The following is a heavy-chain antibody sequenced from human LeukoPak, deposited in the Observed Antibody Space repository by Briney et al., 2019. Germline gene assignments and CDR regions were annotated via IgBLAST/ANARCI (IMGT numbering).Heavy chain of an antibody. V-gene: IGHV3-74*01. CDR1: GLTFSSHW. J-gene: IGHJ4*02. CDR2: ITNDGSST. Sequence: GGSLRLSCAASGLTFSSHWMHWVRQAPGKGLVWVSRITNDGSSTTYADSVKGRFTISRDNSKNTLYLQMNSLRAEDTAVYYCAKLGGYSSSWYYFDYWGQGTLVTVSS. CDR3: AKLGGYSSSWYYFDY. D-gene: IGHD6-13*01.